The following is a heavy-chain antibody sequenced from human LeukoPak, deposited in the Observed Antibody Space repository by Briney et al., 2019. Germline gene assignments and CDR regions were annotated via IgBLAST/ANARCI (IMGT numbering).Heavy chain of an antibody. CDR1: GGTFSSYA. D-gene: IGHD3-22*01. CDR2: IIPIFGTA. J-gene: IGHJ3*02. Sequence: ASVEVSCKASGGTFSSYAISWVRQAPGQGLEWMGGIIPIFGTANYAQKFQGRVTITADESTSTAYMELSSLRSEDTAVYYCARDNAPKYYYDSSGSFDIWGQGTMVTVSS. CDR3: ARDNAPKYYYDSSGSFDI. V-gene: IGHV1-69*13.